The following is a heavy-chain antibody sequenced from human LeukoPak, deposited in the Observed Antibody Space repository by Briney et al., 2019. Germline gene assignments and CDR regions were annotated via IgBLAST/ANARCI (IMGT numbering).Heavy chain of an antibody. D-gene: IGHD5-18*01. CDR2: ISYDGSNK. CDR3: AKDRDTAFDY. CDR1: GFTFSSYG. V-gene: IGHV3-30*18. J-gene: IGHJ4*02. Sequence: GGSLRLSCAASGFTFSSYGMHWVRQAPGKGLEWVAVISYDGSNKYYADSVKGRFTISRDNSKNTLYLQMNSLRAEDTAVYYCAKDRDTAFDYWGQGTLVTASS.